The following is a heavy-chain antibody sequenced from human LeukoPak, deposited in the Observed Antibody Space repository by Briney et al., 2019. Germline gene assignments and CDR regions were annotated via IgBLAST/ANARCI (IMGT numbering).Heavy chain of an antibody. V-gene: IGHV3-15*01. J-gene: IGHJ4*01. Sequence: PGGSLRLSCAASGITFSNAWMTWVRQAPGKGLEWVGRIKSQTDNGTTDYAAPVKGRFTISRDDSKNTLYLQMNSLKTEDTAVYYCTTFCYWGHGTLVTVSS. CDR3: TTFCY. CDR1: GITFSNAW. CDR2: IKSQTDNGTT.